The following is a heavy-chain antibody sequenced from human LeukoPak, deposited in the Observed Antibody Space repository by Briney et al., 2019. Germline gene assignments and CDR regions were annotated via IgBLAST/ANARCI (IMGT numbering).Heavy chain of an antibody. Sequence: SETLSLTCTVSGGSISSYYWSWIRQPPGKGLEWIGSIYYSGSTYYNPSLKSRVTISVDTSKNQFSLKLSSVTAADTAVYYCARLLPPRNDFWSGYSWDWFDPWGQGTLVTVSS. V-gene: IGHV4-39*01. CDR1: GGSISSYY. J-gene: IGHJ5*02. CDR3: ARLLPPRNDFWSGYSWDWFDP. CDR2: IYYSGST. D-gene: IGHD3-3*01.